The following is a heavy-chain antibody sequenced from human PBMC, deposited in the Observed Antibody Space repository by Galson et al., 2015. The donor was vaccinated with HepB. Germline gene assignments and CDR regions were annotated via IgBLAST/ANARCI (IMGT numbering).Heavy chain of an antibody. CDR1: GFTFSSYG. J-gene: IGHJ6*02. Sequence: SLRLSCAASGFTFSSYGMNWVRQAPGKGLEWVSYISSSSSTIYYADSVKGRFTISRDNAKNSLYLQMNSLRDEDTAVYYCARDEAAYCTNGVCLPVVQIYYYYGMDVWGQGTTVTVSS. CDR2: ISSSSSTI. V-gene: IGHV3-48*02. CDR3: ARDEAAYCTNGVCLPVVQIYYYYGMDV. D-gene: IGHD2-8*01.